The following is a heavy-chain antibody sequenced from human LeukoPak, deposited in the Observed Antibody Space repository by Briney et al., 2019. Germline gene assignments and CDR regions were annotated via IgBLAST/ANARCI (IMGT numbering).Heavy chain of an antibody. Sequence: GGSLRLSCAASGFMFSSSSMSWVRHVPGKGLEWVSTISAGGTTYYADSVKGRFTISRDNSKNTLFLQMNSLRAEDTAIYYCAKRPAAVRGVLPYLDYWGQGTLVTVSS. J-gene: IGHJ4*02. CDR1: GFMFSSSS. V-gene: IGHV3-23*01. D-gene: IGHD3-10*02. CDR3: AKRPAAVRGVLPYLDY. CDR2: ISAGGTT.